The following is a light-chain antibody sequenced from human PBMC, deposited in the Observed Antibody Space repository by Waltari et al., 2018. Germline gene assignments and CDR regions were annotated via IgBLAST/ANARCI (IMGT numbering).Light chain of an antibody. V-gene: IGLV1-47*01. CDR3: AAWDDSLSGPNWV. J-gene: IGLJ3*02. CDR2: RNN. CDR1: SSNIGSNY. Sequence: QSVLTQPPSASGTPGQRVTISCSGSSSNIGSNYVYWYQQLPGTAPKLLIYRNNQGPSGVPDRFAGSKSGTSASLAISGLRSEDEADYYCAAWDDSLSGPNWVFGGGTKLTVL.